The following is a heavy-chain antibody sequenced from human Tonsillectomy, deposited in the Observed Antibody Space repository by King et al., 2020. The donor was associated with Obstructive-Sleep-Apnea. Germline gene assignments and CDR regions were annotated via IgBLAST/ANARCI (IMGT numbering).Heavy chain of an antibody. CDR3: ARGLSATVTPIPFDF. J-gene: IGHJ4*02. CDR1: GYTSTSFG. D-gene: IGHD4-17*01. CDR2: ISTYNGNT. V-gene: IGHV1-18*04. Sequence: QLVQSGAEVKKPGASVKGSCKAFGYTSTSFGISWVRQAPGQGLEVIGWISTYNGNTNYAHKFQDRFTMPTVTSTTTSYMGLRSLRSDDTAIYYCARGLSATVTPIPFDFWGQGTLVSVSS.